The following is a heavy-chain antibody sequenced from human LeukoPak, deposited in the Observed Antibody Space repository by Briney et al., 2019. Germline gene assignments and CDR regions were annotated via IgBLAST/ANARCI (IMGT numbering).Heavy chain of an antibody. CDR2: ITGSGGST. CDR3: AKDTRQWLGSLFDY. CDR1: GFTFSSYA. D-gene: IGHD6-19*01. J-gene: IGHJ4*02. V-gene: IGHV3-23*01. Sequence: GGSLRLSCAASGFTFSSYAMSWVRQAPGKGLEWVSTITGSGGSTYYADSVKGRFTISRDTSKNTLYLQMNSLRAEDTAVYYCAKDTRQWLGSLFDYWGQGTLVTVSS.